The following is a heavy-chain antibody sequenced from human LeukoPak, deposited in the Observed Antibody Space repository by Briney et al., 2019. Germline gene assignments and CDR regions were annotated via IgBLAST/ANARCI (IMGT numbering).Heavy chain of an antibody. Sequence: ASVKVSCKASGYTFTSYGISWVRQAPGQGLEWMGWISAYNGNTNYAQKLQGRVTMTTDTSTSTAYMELRSLRSDDTAVYYCAREFAYDSSGYWFPFDYWGQGTLVTVSS. V-gene: IGHV1-18*01. CDR1: GYTFTSYG. CDR3: AREFAYDSSGYWFPFDY. CDR2: ISAYNGNT. D-gene: IGHD3-22*01. J-gene: IGHJ4*02.